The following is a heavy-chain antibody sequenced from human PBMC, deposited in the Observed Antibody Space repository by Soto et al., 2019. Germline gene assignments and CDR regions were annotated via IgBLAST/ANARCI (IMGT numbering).Heavy chain of an antibody. Sequence: GGSLRLSCAASGFTFSSYGMHWVRQAPGKGLEWVAVIWYDGSNKYYADSVKGRFTISRDNSKNTLYLQMNSLRAEDTAVYYCARDSQVAAILYYFDYWGQGTLVTVSS. CDR2: IWYDGSNK. CDR1: GFTFSSYG. CDR3: ARDSQVAAILYYFDY. D-gene: IGHD2-15*01. V-gene: IGHV3-33*01. J-gene: IGHJ4*02.